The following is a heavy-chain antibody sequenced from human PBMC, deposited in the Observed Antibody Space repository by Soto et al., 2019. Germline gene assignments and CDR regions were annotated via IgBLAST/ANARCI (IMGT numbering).Heavy chain of an antibody. CDR1: DDSIGRSNYF. V-gene: IGHV4-39*01. J-gene: IGHJ4*02. CDR3: AIHLYSGDSSGSFGY. Sequence: QLQLQESGPGLVKPSETLSLTCTVSDDSIGRSNYFWGWIRQPPGKGLEWIGNIFYSGNTHYNPSLMSRVTISLATSNHHSSLRVSSVTAADTAVYYCAIHLYSGDSSGSFGYWGPGALVIVSS. D-gene: IGHD6-19*01. CDR2: IFYSGNT.